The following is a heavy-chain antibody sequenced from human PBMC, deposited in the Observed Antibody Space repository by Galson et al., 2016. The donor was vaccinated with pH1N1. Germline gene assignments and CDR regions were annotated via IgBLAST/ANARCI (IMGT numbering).Heavy chain of an antibody. J-gene: IGHJ4*02. D-gene: IGHD4-17*01. Sequence: SVKVSCKASGYRFDNYFLHWVRQAPGQGVEWMGRINPNGGATNYAQKFQGRVTLTRDTSINTGFMELRGLTSDDTAVYFCAREGGVNGDYVFSYWGQGSLVIVSS. CDR2: INPNGGAT. CDR1: GYRFDNYF. V-gene: IGHV1-2*06. CDR3: AREGGVNGDYVFSY.